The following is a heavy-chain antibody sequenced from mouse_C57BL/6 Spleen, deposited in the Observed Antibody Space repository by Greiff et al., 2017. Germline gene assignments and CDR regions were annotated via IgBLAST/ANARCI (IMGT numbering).Heavy chain of an antibody. Sequence: VQLQQSVAELVRPGASVKLSCTASGFNIKNTYMRWVKQRPEQGLEWIGRIDPANGNTKYAPKFQGKATITADTSSNTAYLQLSSLTSEDTAIYYCARAYYDYDGLDDWGQGTTLTVSS. D-gene: IGHD2-4*01. CDR2: IDPANGNT. CDR3: ARAYYDYDGLDD. J-gene: IGHJ2*01. CDR1: GFNIKNTY. V-gene: IGHV14-3*01.